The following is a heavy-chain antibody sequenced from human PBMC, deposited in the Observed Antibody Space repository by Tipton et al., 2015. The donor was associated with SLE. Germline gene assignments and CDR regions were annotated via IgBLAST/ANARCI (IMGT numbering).Heavy chain of an antibody. J-gene: IGHJ5*02. CDR1: GGSISSSSYY. Sequence: TLSLTCTVSGGSISSSSYYWGWIRQPPGKGLEWIGEINHSGSTNYNPSLKSRVTISVDTSKNQFSLKLSSVTAADTAVYYCARGFGDFWSGYRHLWFDPWGQGTLVTVSS. V-gene: IGHV4-39*07. CDR2: INHSGST. D-gene: IGHD3-3*01. CDR3: ARGFGDFWSGYRHLWFDP.